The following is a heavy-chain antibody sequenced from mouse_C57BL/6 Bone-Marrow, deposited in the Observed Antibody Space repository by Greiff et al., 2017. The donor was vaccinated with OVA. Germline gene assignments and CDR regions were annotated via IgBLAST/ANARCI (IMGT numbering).Heavy chain of an antibody. CDR3: ARHENWDGPY. D-gene: IGHD4-1*01. CDR2: ISSGGSYT. CDR1: GFTFSSYG. V-gene: IGHV5-6*01. Sequence: EVMLVESGGDLVKPGGSLKLSCAASGFTFSSYGMSWVRQTPDKRLEWVATISSGGSYTYYPDSVKGRFTISRDNAKNTLYLQMSSLKSEDTAMYYCARHENWDGPYWGQGTLVTVSA. J-gene: IGHJ3*01.